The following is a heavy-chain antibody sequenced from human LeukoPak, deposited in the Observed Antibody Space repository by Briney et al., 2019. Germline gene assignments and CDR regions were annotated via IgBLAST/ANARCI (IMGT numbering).Heavy chain of an antibody. J-gene: IGHJ5*02. CDR3: ARAYYYGSGKFDP. CDR1: GGSMNSYS. V-gene: IGHV4-59*12. D-gene: IGHD3-10*01. CDR2: IYYSGST. Sequence: PSETLSLTCTVSGGSMNSYSWSWIRQPPGKGLEWIANIYYSGSTNYNPSLKSRVTISVDTSKNQFSLKLSSVTAADAAVYYCARAYYYGSGKFDPWGQGTLVTVSS.